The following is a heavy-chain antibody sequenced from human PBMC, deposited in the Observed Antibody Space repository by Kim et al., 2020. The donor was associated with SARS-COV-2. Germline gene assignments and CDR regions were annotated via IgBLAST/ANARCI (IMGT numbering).Heavy chain of an antibody. CDR3: ARAAGYYYGSGSYFYFDY. CDR2: INPNSGGT. D-gene: IGHD3-10*01. Sequence: ASVKVSCKASGYTFIGYYMHWVRQAPGQGLEWMGWINPNSGGTNYAQKFQGRVTMTRDTSISTAYMELSRLRSDDTAVYYCARAAGYYYGSGSYFYFDYWGQGTLVTVSS. CDR1: GYTFIGYY. V-gene: IGHV1-2*02. J-gene: IGHJ4*02.